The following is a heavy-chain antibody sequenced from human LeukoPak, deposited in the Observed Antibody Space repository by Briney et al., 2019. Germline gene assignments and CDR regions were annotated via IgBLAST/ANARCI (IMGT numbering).Heavy chain of an antibody. CDR1: GYTCTSYD. CDR3: ARVIAARDYYYYYYMDV. J-gene: IGHJ6*03. CDR2: MNPNSGNT. D-gene: IGHD6-6*01. V-gene: IGHV1-8*01. Sequence: ASVKVSCKASGYTCTSYDINWVRQATGQGLEWMGWMNPNSGNTGYAQKFQGRVTMTRNTSISTAYMELSSLRSEDTAVYYCARVIAARDYYYYYYMDVWGKGTTVTVSS.